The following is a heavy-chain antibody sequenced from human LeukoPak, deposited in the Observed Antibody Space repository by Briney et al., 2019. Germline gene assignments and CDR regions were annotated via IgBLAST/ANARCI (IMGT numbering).Heavy chain of an antibody. D-gene: IGHD3-10*01. CDR2: ISSSGSTI. V-gene: IGHV3-11*01. J-gene: IGHJ3*02. CDR3: AREEYYGSGSHAFDI. CDR1: GFTFSDYY. Sequence: PGGSLRLSCAASGFTFSDYYMSWIRQAPGKGLEWVSYISSSGSTIYYADSVKGRFTISRDNAKNSLYLQMNSLRAEDTAVYYCAREEYYGSGSHAFDIWGQGTMVTVSS.